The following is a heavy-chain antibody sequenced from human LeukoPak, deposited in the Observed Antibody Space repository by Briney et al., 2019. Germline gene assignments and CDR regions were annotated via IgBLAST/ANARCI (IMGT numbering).Heavy chain of an antibody. D-gene: IGHD5-18*01. Sequence: PSETLSLTCAVYGGSFSGYYWSWIRQPPGKGLEWIGEINHSGSTNYNPSLKSRVTISVDTSKNQFSLKLSSVTAADTAVYYCARGTVMVNPLDYWGQGTLVTVSS. CDR3: ARGTVMVNPLDY. V-gene: IGHV4-34*01. CDR1: GGSFSGYY. J-gene: IGHJ4*02. CDR2: INHSGST.